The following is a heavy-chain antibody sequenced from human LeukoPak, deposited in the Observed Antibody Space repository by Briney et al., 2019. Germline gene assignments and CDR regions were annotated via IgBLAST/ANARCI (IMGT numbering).Heavy chain of an antibody. D-gene: IGHD3-3*01. CDR1: GYTFTGYY. CDR3: ARDGTRFLEWFPSFDY. CDR2: INPNSGGT. V-gene: IGHV1-2*02. J-gene: IGHJ4*02. Sequence: GASVKVSCKASGYTFTGYYMHWVRQAPGQGLEWMGWINPNSGGTNYAQKFQGRVTMTRDTSISTAYMELSRLRSDDTAVYYCARDGTRFLEWFPSFDYWGQGTLVTVSS.